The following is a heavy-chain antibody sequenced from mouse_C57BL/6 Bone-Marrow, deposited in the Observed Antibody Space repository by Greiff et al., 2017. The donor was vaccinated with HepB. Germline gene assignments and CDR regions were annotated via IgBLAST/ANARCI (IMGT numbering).Heavy chain of an antibody. CDR1: GYTFTTYP. J-gene: IGHJ4*01. D-gene: IGHD4-1*01. Sequence: VQLVESGAELVKPGASVKMYCKASGYTFTTYPIEWMKQNHGKSLEWIGNFHPYNDDTKYNEKFKGKATLTVEKSSSTVYLELSRLTSDDSAVYYCARKGLTGTFAMDYWGQGTSVTVSS. CDR3: ARKGLTGTFAMDY. V-gene: IGHV1-47*01. CDR2: FHPYNDDT.